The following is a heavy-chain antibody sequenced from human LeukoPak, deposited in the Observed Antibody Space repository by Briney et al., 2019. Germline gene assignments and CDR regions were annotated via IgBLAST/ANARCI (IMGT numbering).Heavy chain of an antibody. D-gene: IGHD3-16*01. CDR3: ARGGTYYYQYYYMDV. J-gene: IGHJ6*03. V-gene: IGHV3-30*01. Sequence: PGGSLRLSCAASQFTFSSHAMNWVRQAPGKGLDWVAVMSFDGSHIYYADSVKGRFTISRDNSKNTLFLQMNSLNADDTAVYYCARGGTYYYQYYYMDVWGKGTRSPSP. CDR1: QFTFSSHA. CDR2: MSFDGSHI.